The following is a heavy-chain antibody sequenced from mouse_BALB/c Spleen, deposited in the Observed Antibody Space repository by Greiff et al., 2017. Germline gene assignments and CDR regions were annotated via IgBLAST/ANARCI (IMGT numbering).Heavy chain of an antibody. Sequence: EVKVEESGGGLVKPGGSLKLSCAASGFAFSSYDMSWVRQTPEKRLEWVAYISSGGGSTYYPDTVKGRFTISRDNAKNTLYLQMSSLKSEDTAMYYCARGTTVVATYYFDYWGQGTTLTVSS. CDR2: ISSGGGST. CDR3: ARGTTVVATYYFDY. J-gene: IGHJ2*01. V-gene: IGHV5-12-1*01. CDR1: GFAFSSYD. D-gene: IGHD1-1*01.